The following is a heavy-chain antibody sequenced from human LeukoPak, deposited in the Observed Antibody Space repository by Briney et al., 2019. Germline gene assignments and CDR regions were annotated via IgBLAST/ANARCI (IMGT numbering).Heavy chain of an antibody. J-gene: IGHJ4*02. D-gene: IGHD3-3*01. V-gene: IGHV3-23*01. CDR1: GIGFSSYA. CDR2: IRESGDST. CDR3: AKTHDFWSGYSPLYYFDY. Sequence: GGSLRLSCEVSGIGFSSYAMSWVRQAPGKGPEWVSVIRESGDSTAYAASVTGHFTISRDNSKNTLYLQMNSLRAEDTAVYYCAKTHDFWSGYSPLYYFDYWGQGTLVTVSS.